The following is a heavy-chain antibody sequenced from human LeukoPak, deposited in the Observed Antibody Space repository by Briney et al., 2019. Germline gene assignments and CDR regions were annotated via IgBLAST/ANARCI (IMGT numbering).Heavy chain of an antibody. CDR1: GFTFGSCA. D-gene: IGHD4-11*01. V-gene: IGHV3-23*01. CDR2: INGSGANT. CDR3: ARDRDKRDYSNYDYDY. Sequence: GGSLRLSCAASGFTFGSCAINWVRQAPGKGLEWLSSINGSGANTYYADSVEGRFTISRDNAKNSLYLQMNSLRDEDTAVYYCARDRDKRDYSNYDYDYWGQGTLVTVSS. J-gene: IGHJ4*02.